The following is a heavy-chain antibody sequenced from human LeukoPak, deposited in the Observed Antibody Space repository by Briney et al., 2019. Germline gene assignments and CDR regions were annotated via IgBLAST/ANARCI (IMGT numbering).Heavy chain of an antibody. CDR2: IYYGGSP. V-gene: IGHV4-59*13. CDR3: ARVGNTHGEYLANAFDI. D-gene: IGHD4-17*01. Sequence: SDPQSLTCTVSGHPNSIYYWRWPRQPRGGAGVGLGYIYYGGSPNNNTSLKSRVTISVDTSKNQFSLKLRSVTAADTAVYYCARVGNTHGEYLANAFDIWGQGKTVTASS. J-gene: IGHJ3*02. CDR1: GHPNSIYY.